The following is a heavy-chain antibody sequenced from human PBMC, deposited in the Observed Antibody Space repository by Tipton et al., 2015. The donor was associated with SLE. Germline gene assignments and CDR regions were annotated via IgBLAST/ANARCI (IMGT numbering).Heavy chain of an antibody. Sequence: SLRLSCAASGSTFSRFPMNWVRQAPGKGLEWVAVISYDGSDKFYADSVQGRFTISRDNSKNTLYLQMNSLRAEDTAVYYCAKYSDDSSGYDAFDIWGQGTMVTVSS. V-gene: IGHV3-30-3*02. D-gene: IGHD3-22*01. J-gene: IGHJ3*02. CDR3: AKYSDDSSGYDAFDI. CDR1: GSTFSRFP. CDR2: ISYDGSDK.